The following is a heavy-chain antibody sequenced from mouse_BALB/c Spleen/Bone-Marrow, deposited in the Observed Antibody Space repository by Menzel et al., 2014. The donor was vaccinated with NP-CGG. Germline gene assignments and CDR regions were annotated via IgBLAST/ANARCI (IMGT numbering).Heavy chain of an antibody. V-gene: IGHV5-9-3*01. Sequence: EVQLVESGGGLVKPGGSLKLSCAASGFTFSSYAMSWVRPTPEKRLEWVATISSGGSYTYYPDSVKGRFTIPRDNAKNTLYLQMSSLRSEDTAMYYCARHGITRLLDYWGQGTTLTVSS. J-gene: IGHJ2*01. CDR1: GFTFSSYA. CDR2: ISSGGSYT. CDR3: ARHGITRLLDY. D-gene: IGHD2-4*01.